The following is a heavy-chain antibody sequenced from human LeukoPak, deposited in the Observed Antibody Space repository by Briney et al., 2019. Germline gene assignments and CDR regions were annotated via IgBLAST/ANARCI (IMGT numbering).Heavy chain of an antibody. CDR1: GFTFSDYY. CDR2: ISSSGSTI. D-gene: IGHD4-11*01. V-gene: IGHV3-11*01. J-gene: IGHJ6*03. CDR3: AGDGYSNSRAYYYYFYMDV. Sequence: PGGSLRLSCAASGFTFSDYYMSWIRQAPGKGLEWVSYISSSGSTIYYADSVKGRFTISRDNAKNSLYLQMNSLRAEDTAMYYCAGDGYSNSRAYYYYFYMDVWGKGTTVTVSS.